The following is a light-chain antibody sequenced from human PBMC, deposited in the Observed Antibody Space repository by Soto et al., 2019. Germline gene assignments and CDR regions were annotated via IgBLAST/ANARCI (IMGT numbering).Light chain of an antibody. CDR3: QQYGRPPRAT. Sequence: IVLTQSPDTLSLSPGERATLSCRASQTVSTNYLTWYQQKPGQAPRLLIFGASTRATGIPDRFSGGGSGTDFTLSISKVEPEDFAVYYCQQYGRPPRATFGQGTRLEIK. CDR2: GAS. V-gene: IGKV3-20*01. J-gene: IGKJ5*01. CDR1: QTVSTNY.